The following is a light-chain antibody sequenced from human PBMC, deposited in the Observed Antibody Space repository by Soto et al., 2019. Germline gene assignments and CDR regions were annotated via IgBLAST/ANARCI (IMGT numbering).Light chain of an antibody. Sequence: QSALTQPPSLSWSPGQSITLSCPGNNKNVGNYDYVSWYQQHPGKVPKLMIYDVSNRPSGVSNRFSGSKSGNTASLTISGLQAEDEADYYCISFTTRATYVFGTGTKVTVL. CDR3: ISFTTRATYV. J-gene: IGLJ1*01. V-gene: IGLV2-14*01. CDR1: NKNVGNYDY. CDR2: DVS.